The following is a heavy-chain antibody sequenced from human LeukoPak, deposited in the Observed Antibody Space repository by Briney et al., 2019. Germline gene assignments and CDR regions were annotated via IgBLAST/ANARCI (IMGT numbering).Heavy chain of an antibody. J-gene: IGHJ3*02. Sequence: PSETLSLTCTVSGGSISSSSYYWGWIRQPPGKGLEWIGSIYYSGSTYYNPSLKSRVTISVDTSKNRFSLKLSSVTAADTAVYYCARPPGEVTTNDAFDIWGQGTMVTVSS. V-gene: IGHV4-39*01. D-gene: IGHD4-17*01. CDR3: ARPPGEVTTNDAFDI. CDR2: IYYSGST. CDR1: GGSISSSSYY.